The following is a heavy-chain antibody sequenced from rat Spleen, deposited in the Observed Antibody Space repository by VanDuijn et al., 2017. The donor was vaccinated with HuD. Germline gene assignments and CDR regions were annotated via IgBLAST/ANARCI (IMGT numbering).Heavy chain of an antibody. CDR2: ISYEGSST. J-gene: IGHJ2*01. D-gene: IGHD1-9*01. CDR3: VIHGYTRYYFDY. CDR1: GFTFSDYY. Sequence: EVQMVESDGGLVQPGRYLKLSCADAGFTFSDYYMAWVRQAHTKGLEWVATISYEGSSTYYGDSVKGRCTISRDNEKSTLYLQMNSLRSEDTATYYFVIHGYTRYYFDYLGQGVMVTVSS. V-gene: IGHV5-22*01.